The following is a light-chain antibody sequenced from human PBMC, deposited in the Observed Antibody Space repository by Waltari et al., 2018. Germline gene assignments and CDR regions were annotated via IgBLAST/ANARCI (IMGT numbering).Light chain of an antibody. V-gene: IGKV4-1*01. J-gene: IGKJ2*01. CDR1: QSILYSANNKNY. CDR2: WSS. Sequence: DIVVTQSPDSLAVSVREKATIHLKFSQSILYSANNKNYLAWFQKKPGQPPKLLIYWSSTRESGVPDRFSGSGSGTEFSLTISGLQAEDVAVYYCQQYYRNPYTFGQGTNLEI. CDR3: QQYYRNPYT.